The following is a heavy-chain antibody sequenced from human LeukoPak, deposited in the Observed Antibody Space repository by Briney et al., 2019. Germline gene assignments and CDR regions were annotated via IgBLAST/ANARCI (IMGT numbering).Heavy chain of an antibody. Sequence: GASVKVSCKASGGTFSSYAISWVRQAPGQGLEWMGGIIPIFGTANYAQKFQGRVTITTDESTSTAYMELSSLRSEDTAVYYCARELTRFGELDFWGQGTLVTVSS. CDR3: ARELTRFGELDF. V-gene: IGHV1-69*05. D-gene: IGHD3-10*01. CDR2: IIPIFGTA. CDR1: GGTFSSYA. J-gene: IGHJ4*02.